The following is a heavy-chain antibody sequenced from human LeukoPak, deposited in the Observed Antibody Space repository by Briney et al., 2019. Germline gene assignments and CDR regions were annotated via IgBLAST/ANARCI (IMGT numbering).Heavy chain of an antibody. CDR1: GFTFSSYS. J-gene: IGHJ4*02. V-gene: IGHV3-23*01. CDR3: AKWPLGYCSGGSCYPTPDY. D-gene: IGHD2-15*01. Sequence: PGGSLRLSCAASGFTFSSYSMNWVRQAPGKGLEWVSSISTNGGRTYYADSVKGRFTISRDNSKNTLYLQMNSLRAEDTAVYYCAKWPLGYCSGGSCYPTPDYWGQGTLVTVSS. CDR2: ISTNGGRT.